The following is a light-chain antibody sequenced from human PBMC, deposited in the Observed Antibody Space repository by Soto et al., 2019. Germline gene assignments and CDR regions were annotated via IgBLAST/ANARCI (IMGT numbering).Light chain of an antibody. CDR2: DAS. CDR3: QQRTDWPPIP. J-gene: IGKJ3*01. CDR1: QNVRTY. Sequence: EVVLTQSPATLSLSPGERATLSCRASQNVRTYLAWYQHKPGQAPRLLIYDASNRATGVPARFSGSGSGTDFTLTISSLEPEDFAVYYCQQRTDWPPIPFGPGTRVDIK. V-gene: IGKV3-11*01.